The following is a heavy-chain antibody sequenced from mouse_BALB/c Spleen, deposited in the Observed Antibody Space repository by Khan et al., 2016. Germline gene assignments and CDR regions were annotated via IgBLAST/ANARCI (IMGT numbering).Heavy chain of an antibody. Sequence: QVQLKESGPGLVQPSQSLSITCTVSGFSLTSYGVHWVRQSPGKGLEWLGVIWSGGSTDYNAAFISRLSIGKDNSKSQVFFKMNSLQANDTAIYYCATFYYRYEDYAMDYWGQGTSVTVSS. J-gene: IGHJ4*01. CDR1: GFSLTSYG. D-gene: IGHD2-14*01. CDR2: IWSGGST. CDR3: ATFYYRYEDYAMDY. V-gene: IGHV2-2*02.